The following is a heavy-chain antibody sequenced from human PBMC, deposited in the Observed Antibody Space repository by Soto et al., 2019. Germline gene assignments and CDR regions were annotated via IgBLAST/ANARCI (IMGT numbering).Heavy chain of an antibody. CDR2: ISLYSDGT. CDR3: ARVVPGAEAWFGP. Sequence: ASVKVSCKTSGYTFSNYGITWVRQAPGQPLEWLGWISLYSDGTNYAQKFQGRVSMTTDTSTTTANMELRSLRSGDTAVYYCARVVPGAEAWFGPWGQGTLVTVSS. J-gene: IGHJ5*02. V-gene: IGHV1-18*01. D-gene: IGHD2-2*01. CDR1: GYTFSNYG.